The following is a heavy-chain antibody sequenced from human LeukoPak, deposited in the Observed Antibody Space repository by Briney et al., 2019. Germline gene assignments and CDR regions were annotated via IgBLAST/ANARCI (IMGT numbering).Heavy chain of an antibody. V-gene: IGHV3-23*01. D-gene: IGHD1/OR15-1a*01. CDR2: IRGSGADK. J-gene: IGHJ4*02. CDR3: AKISWDGRGTFD. Sequence: PGGSLRLSCAASGFSFSTYSMSWFRQAPGKGLEWVSSIRGSGADKYYADSVKGRFSISRDNSQDTLSLQMNSLRAEDTAVYYCAKISWDGRGTFDWGRGTLVTVSS. CDR1: GFSFSTYS.